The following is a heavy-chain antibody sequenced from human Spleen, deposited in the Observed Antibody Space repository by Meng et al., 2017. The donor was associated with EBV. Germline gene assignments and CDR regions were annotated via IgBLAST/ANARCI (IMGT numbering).Heavy chain of an antibody. CDR2: IIHTGET. Sequence: QVPLQPGGAGLLKPSETLSLTCAVNGGSFSGHYWTWIRQPPGKGLEWIGEIIHTGETNYNPSLTGRVTISRDTSKKHLSLRLNSVTAADTAVYYCVRGGEGDGYSLPYWGQGTLVTVSS. V-gene: IGHV4-34*02. D-gene: IGHD5-24*01. CDR1: GGSFSGHY. CDR3: VRGGEGDGYSLPY. J-gene: IGHJ4*02.